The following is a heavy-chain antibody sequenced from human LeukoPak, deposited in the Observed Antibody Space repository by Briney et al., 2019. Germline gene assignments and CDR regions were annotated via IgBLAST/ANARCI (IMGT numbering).Heavy chain of an antibody. CDR3: AREVTTPKNWFDP. Sequence: SETLSLTCTVSGDSIRSSEYYWGWIRQPPGKGLEWIGNIYYSGNTYYNPCLKSRVTISVDTSNNQFSLKLSSVTAADTAVYYCAREVTTPKNWFDPWGQGTLVTVSS. J-gene: IGHJ5*02. D-gene: IGHD1-1*01. CDR2: IYYSGNT. V-gene: IGHV4-39*02. CDR1: GDSIRSSEYY.